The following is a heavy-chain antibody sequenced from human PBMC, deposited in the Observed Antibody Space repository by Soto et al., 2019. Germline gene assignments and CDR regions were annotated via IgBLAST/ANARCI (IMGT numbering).Heavy chain of an antibody. V-gene: IGHV4-31*03. CDR1: GGSISSGGYY. J-gene: IGHJ4*02. D-gene: IGHD5-12*01. CDR3: ARGGMATITSRRRGYYFDY. CDR2: IYYSGST. Sequence: NPSETLSLTCTVSGGSISSGGYYWSWIRQHPGKGLEWIGYIYYSGSTYYNPSLKSRVTISVDTSKNQFSLKLSSVTAADTAVYYCARGGMATITSRRRGYYFDYWGQGTLVTVSS.